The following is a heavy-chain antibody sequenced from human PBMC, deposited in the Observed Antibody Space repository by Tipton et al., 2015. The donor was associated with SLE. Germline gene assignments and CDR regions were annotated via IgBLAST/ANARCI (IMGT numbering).Heavy chain of an antibody. CDR1: GGSISSSSHY. CDR3: ARQSYPGLVVYAHNWFDP. D-gene: IGHD2-8*02. V-gene: IGHV4-61*05. CDR2: IYYSGST. J-gene: IGHJ5*02. Sequence: TLSLTCTVSGGSISSSSHYWGWIRQPPGKGLEWIGYIYYSGSTNYNPSLKSRVTISVDTSKNQFSLKLSSVTAADTAVYYCARQSYPGLVVYAHNWFDPWGQGTLVTVSS.